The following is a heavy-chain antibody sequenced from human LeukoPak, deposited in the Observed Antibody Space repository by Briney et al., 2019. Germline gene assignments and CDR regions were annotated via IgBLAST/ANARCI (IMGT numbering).Heavy chain of an antibody. CDR3: ASAQFRFGEFNNWFDP. D-gene: IGHD3-10*01. Sequence: ASVKVSCKASGYTFTSYGISWVRQAPGQGLEWMGWISAYNGNTNYAQKLQGRVTMTTDTSTSTAYMELRSLRSGDTAVYYCASAQFRFGEFNNWFDPWGQGTLVTVSS. CDR2: ISAYNGNT. CDR1: GYTFTSYG. J-gene: IGHJ5*02. V-gene: IGHV1-18*01.